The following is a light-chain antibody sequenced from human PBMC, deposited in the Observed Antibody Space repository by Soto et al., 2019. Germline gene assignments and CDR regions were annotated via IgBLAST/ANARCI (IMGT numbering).Light chain of an antibody. V-gene: IGKV1-5*03. Sequence: DIQMTQSPSTLSASVGDRLTITCRASQTINSWLAWDQQKPGKAPRLLIYKASNLESGVPSRFSGSGSGTEFPLTNSSLQTDDFATYYCQQYDRIPCTCGQGTKLDI. CDR1: QTINSW. J-gene: IGKJ2*02. CDR3: QQYDRIPCT. CDR2: KAS.